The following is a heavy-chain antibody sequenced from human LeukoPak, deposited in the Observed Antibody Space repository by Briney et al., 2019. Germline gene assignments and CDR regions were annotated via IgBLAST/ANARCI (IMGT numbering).Heavy chain of an antibody. CDR3: ATTGAHGSGSAFDY. CDR1: GYSISSGYY. D-gene: IGHD3-10*01. J-gene: IGHJ4*02. V-gene: IGHV4-38-2*02. CDR2: IYHSGST. Sequence: SETLSLTCTVSGYSISSGYYWGWIRQPPGKGLEWIGSIYHSGSTYYNPSLKSRVTISVDTSKNQFSLKLSSVTAADTAVYYCATTGAHGSGSAFDYWGQGTLVTVSS.